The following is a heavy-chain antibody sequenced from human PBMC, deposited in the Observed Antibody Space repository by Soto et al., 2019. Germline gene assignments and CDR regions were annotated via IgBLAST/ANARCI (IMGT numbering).Heavy chain of an antibody. Sequence: SQTLSLTCDISGDSVSSSSAAWNWIRQSPSRGLEWLGRTYYRSKWIHEYTVSMESRITINPDTSKNQFSLHIYSVTPEDTAVYYCAGVVWFRGMDVWGQGNQVTVSS. CDR2: TYYRSKWIH. J-gene: IGHJ6*02. CDR1: GDSVSSSSAA. V-gene: IGHV6-1*01. D-gene: IGHD3-16*01. CDR3: AGVVWFRGMDV.